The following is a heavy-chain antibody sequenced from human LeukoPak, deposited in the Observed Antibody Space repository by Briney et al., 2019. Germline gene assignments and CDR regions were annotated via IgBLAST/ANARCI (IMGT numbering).Heavy chain of an antibody. J-gene: IGHJ5*02. D-gene: IGHD2-2*01. CDR1: GGSISNYY. Sequence: PSETLSLTCTVSGGSISNYYCSWIRQPPGKGLEWIGYIYDSGRTKYNPSLKSRVTISVDTSKTQFSLKLSSVTAADTAVYYCAIGYHTNWFDPWGQGTLVTVSS. CDR2: IYDSGRT. V-gene: IGHV4-59*01. CDR3: AIGYHTNWFDP.